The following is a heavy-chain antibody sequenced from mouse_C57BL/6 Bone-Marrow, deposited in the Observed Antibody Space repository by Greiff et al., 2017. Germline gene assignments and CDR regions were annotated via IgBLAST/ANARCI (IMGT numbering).Heavy chain of an antibody. CDR2: IWSGGST. J-gene: IGHJ4*01. V-gene: IGHV2-2*01. Sequence: VHLVESGPGLVQPSQSLSITCTVSGFSLTSYGVHWVRQSPGKGLEWLGVIWSGGSTDYNAAFISRLSISKDNSKSQVFFKMNSLQADDTAIYYCARDYYGSSYCAMDYWGQGTSVTVSS. CDR1: GFSLTSYG. CDR3: ARDYYGSSYCAMDY. D-gene: IGHD1-1*01.